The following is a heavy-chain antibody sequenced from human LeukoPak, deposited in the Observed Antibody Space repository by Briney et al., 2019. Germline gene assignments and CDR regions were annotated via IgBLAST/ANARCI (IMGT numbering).Heavy chain of an antibody. D-gene: IGHD3-22*01. J-gene: IGHJ6*02. CDR2: INGDGRNI. CDR1: GFTFSSYW. CDR3: AKDKVVSYYYGMDV. V-gene: IGHV3-74*01. Sequence: PGRSLRLSCVASGFTFSSYWMHWVRQDPRKGLVWVSRINGDGRNINYADSVRGRFTISRDNAKNTLYLQMNSLRAEDTALYYCAKDKVVSYYYGMDVWGQGTTVTVSS.